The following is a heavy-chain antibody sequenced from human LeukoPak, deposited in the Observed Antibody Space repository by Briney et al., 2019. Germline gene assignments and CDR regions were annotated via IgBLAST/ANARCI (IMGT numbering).Heavy chain of an antibody. D-gene: IGHD3-22*01. CDR2: INPNSGGT. J-gene: IGHJ4*02. V-gene: IGHV1-2*02. CDR3: AREVDYYDTSDYFPLGY. Sequence: EASVKVSCKASGYTFTGYYMHWVRQAPGQGLEWMGWINPNSGGTNYAQKFQGRVTMTRDTSISTAYMELSRLRSDETAVYYCAREVDYYDTSDYFPLGYWGQGTLVTVSS. CDR1: GYTFTGYY.